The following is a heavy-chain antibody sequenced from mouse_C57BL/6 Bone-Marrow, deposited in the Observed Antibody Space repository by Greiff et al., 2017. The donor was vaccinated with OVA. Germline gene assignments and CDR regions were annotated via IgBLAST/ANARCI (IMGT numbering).Heavy chain of an antibody. Sequence: VQLQQSGAELAKPGASVKLSCKASGYTFTNYWMHWVKQRPGQGLEWIGYINPSSGYTKYNQKFKGKATLTADKSSSTAYMQLSSLTYEDSAVYYCARREHTMVTTWDYWGQGTTLTVSS. CDR2: INPSSGYT. CDR1: GYTFTNYW. V-gene: IGHV1-7*01. CDR3: ARREHTMVTTWDY. D-gene: IGHD2-2*01. J-gene: IGHJ2*01.